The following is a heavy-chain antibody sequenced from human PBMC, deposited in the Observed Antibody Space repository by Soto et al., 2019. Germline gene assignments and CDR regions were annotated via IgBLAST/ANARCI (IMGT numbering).Heavy chain of an antibody. D-gene: IGHD3-3*01. V-gene: IGHV1-3*01. J-gene: IGHJ6*02. CDR1: GYAFIAYA. Sequence: QVGLAQSGAEVKKPGASVKISCKTSGYAFIAYALHWVRQAPGQRPEWMGWINAANGDTKYSQKFQGRVTMTAATSASTGYLEMRSLKSDDTAVYYCTIFHSHGMDVWGQGTNVTVSS. CDR2: INAANGDT. CDR3: TIFHSHGMDV.